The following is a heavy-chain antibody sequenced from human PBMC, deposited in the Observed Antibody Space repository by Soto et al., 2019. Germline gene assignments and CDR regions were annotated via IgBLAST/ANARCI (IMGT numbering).Heavy chain of an antibody. D-gene: IGHD1-26*01. J-gene: IGHJ4*02. Sequence: EVQLVESGGGLVQPGRSLRLSCAASGFTFSNYWMHWVRQAPGRGLVWVSHINSDGSTTTYADFVEGRFTISRDNAKNTLYLQMNSLRAEDTAVYYCVRDAIGLGIEYWGLGTLVTVSS. V-gene: IGHV3-74*01. CDR2: INSDGSTT. CDR3: VRDAIGLGIEY. CDR1: GFTFSNYW.